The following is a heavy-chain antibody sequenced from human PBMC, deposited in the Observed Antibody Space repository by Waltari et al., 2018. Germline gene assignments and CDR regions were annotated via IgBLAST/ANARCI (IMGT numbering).Heavy chain of an antibody. CDR1: GYSLTESA. CDR2: FDPEYGEA. V-gene: IGHV1-24*01. J-gene: IGHJ5*02. D-gene: IGHD2-15*01. Sequence: QVQLVQSGAEVKKPGASGKVSCRVSGYSLTESALHWVRQAPGKGLEWLGGFDPEYGEAVDAQEFQGRVTMTEDTSKDTAYMELSSLTYEDTAVYYCTRDRVGYCSGGTCYSRWFDPWGQGTLVTVSS. CDR3: TRDRVGYCSGGTCYSRWFDP.